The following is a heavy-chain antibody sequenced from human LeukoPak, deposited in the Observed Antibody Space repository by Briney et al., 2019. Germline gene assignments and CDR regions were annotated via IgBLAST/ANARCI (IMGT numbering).Heavy chain of an antibody. Sequence: PGGSLRLSCAASGFTFSSYAMSWVRQAPGKGLVWVSRINNDGGGTRYADSVKGRFTISRDNAKNTLYLQMNSLRAEDTAVYYCASESGSYLGAFDIWGQGTMVTVSS. D-gene: IGHD1-26*01. CDR1: GFTFSSYA. CDR3: ASESGSYLGAFDI. J-gene: IGHJ3*02. V-gene: IGHV3-74*01. CDR2: INNDGGGT.